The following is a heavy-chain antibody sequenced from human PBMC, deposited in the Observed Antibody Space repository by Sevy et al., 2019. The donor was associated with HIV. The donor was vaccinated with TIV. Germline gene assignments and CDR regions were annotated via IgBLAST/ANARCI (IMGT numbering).Heavy chain of an antibody. Sequence: SETLSLTCAVYGGSFSGYYWSWIRQPPGKGLEWIGEINHSGSTNYNPSLKSRVTISVDTSKNQFSLKLSSVTAADTAVYYCARGGLIAAAALGYFDYWGQGTLVTVPS. V-gene: IGHV4-34*01. D-gene: IGHD6-13*01. CDR3: ARGGLIAAAALGYFDY. CDR1: GGSFSGYY. J-gene: IGHJ4*02. CDR2: INHSGST.